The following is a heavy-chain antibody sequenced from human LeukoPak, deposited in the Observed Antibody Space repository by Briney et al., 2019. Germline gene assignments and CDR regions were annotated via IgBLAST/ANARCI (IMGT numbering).Heavy chain of an antibody. CDR1: GFTFSSYA. Sequence: GGSLRLSCAASGFTFSSYAMSWVRQAPGRGLEWVSAISGSGSSTYYTDSVMGRFTISRDNSKNTLYLQMNSLRAEDTAVYYCAGQGRFLEWLPYFDNWGQGPLVTVSS. V-gene: IGHV3-23*01. J-gene: IGHJ4*02. CDR2: ISGSGSST. D-gene: IGHD3-3*01. CDR3: AGQGRFLEWLPYFDN.